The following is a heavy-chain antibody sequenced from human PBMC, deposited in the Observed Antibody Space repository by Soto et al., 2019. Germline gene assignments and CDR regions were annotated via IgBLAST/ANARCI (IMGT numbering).Heavy chain of an antibody. CDR1: GVTVSSGAYY. V-gene: IGHV4-31*03. CDR3: ARYRFSGSKWSKFDY. D-gene: IGHD1-26*01. CDR2: IYYNGST. Sequence: QVQLQQSGPGLVKPSQTLSLTCTVSGVTVSSGAYYWSWIRQHPGKGLEWIGIIYYNGSTYYSPSLQSRVAISLDTSKNQFSLRLSSVTAADTAVYYCARYRFSGSKWSKFDYWGQGTLVSVSS. J-gene: IGHJ4*02.